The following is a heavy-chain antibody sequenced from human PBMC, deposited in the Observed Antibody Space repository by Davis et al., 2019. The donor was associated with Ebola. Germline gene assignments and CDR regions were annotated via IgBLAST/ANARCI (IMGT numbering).Heavy chain of an antibody. V-gene: IGHV1-3*01. D-gene: IGHD1-26*01. Sequence: AASVKVSCKASGYTFTSYTMHWVRQAPGQRLEWMGWINAGNGNRKYSQKFQGRVTITRDTSASTAYMELSSLRSEDTAVYYCARGLGRWELPFDYWGQGTLVTVSS. CDR2: INAGNGNR. CDR1: GYTFTSYT. CDR3: ARGLGRWELPFDY. J-gene: IGHJ4*02.